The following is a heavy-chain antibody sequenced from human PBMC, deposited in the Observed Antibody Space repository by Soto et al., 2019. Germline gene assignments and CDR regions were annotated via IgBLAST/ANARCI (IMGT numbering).Heavy chain of an antibody. J-gene: IGHJ5*02. Sequence: SETLSLTCTASVGSSSSSTYSWGWIRQPPGKGLEWIGSMHYSGATYYNPSLKSRVSISVDTSKSQFSLKLTFVTAADTAVYFCARQGSNSSRRLSWFDPWGQGTLVTVSS. CDR1: VGSSSSSTYS. V-gene: IGHV4-39*01. CDR2: MHYSGAT. D-gene: IGHD3-16*01. CDR3: ARQGSNSSRRLSWFDP.